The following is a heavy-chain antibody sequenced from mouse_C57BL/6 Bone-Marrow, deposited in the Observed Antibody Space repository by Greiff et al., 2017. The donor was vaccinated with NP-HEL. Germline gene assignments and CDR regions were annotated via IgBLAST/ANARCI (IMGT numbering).Heavy chain of an antibody. J-gene: IGHJ4*01. Sequence: QLQQSGAELARPGASVKLSCKASGYTFTSYGISWVKQRTGQGLEWIGEIYPRSGNTYYNEKFKGKATLTADKSSSTAYMELRSLTSEDSAVYFCARGVYYGFYYAMDYWGQGTSVTVSS. CDR1: GYTFTSYG. CDR3: ARGVYYGFYYAMDY. V-gene: IGHV1-81*01. CDR2: IYPRSGNT. D-gene: IGHD2-2*01.